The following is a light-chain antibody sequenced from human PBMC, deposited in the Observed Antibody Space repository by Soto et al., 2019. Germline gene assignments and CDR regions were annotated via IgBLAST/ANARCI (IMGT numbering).Light chain of an antibody. CDR3: VQHYSYPYT. CDR1: QDISRF. CDR2: DTS. J-gene: IGKJ2*01. V-gene: IGKV1-17*03. Sequence: DVQMTQSPSAMSASVGDRVTITCRASQDISRFVAWFQQKPGKAPERLIYDTSTLQVGVPSRFSVGGSGTEFTLAISGLQPEDFATYDCVQHYSYPYTFVQGTKLEIK.